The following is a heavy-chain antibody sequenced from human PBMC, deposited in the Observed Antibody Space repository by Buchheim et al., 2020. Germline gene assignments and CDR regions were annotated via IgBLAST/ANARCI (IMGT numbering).Heavy chain of an antibody. J-gene: IGHJ6*02. CDR3: ARDYSNTTWMYYYYYYGMDV. D-gene: IGHD4-11*01. CDR2: INHSGST. Sequence: QVQLQQWGAGLLKPSETLSLTCAVYGGSSSGYYWSWIRQPPGKGLEWIGEINHSGSTNYNPSLKRRVNISVDTSKNQFSLKLSSVTAADTAVYYCARDYSNTTWMYYYYYYGMDVWGQGTT. V-gene: IGHV4-34*01. CDR1: GGSSSGYY.